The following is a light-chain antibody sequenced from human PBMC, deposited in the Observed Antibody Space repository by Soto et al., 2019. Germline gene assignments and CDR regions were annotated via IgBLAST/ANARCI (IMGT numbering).Light chain of an antibody. CDR1: QSVSSY. V-gene: IGKV3-11*01. CDR3: QQRSNGLT. CDR2: DAS. J-gene: IGKJ4*02. Sequence: EIVLTQSPATRSLSPGERATLSCRASQSVSSYLAWYQQKPGQAHRLLIYDASNRATGIQARFSGSGSGTDFTHTISSLAPDDFAVYYCQQRSNGLTCGGGPKVEIK.